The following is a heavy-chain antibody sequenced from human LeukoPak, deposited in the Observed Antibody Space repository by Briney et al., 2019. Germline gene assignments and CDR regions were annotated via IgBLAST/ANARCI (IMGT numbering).Heavy chain of an antibody. J-gene: IGHJ4*02. D-gene: IGHD5-12*01. CDR1: GGSISSYY. CDR3: ARHSRLNNGSLSWADY. V-gene: IGHV4-59*08. Sequence: PSETLSLTCTVSGGSISSYYWSWIRQPPGKGLEWIGHIYYSGSTNYNPSLKSRVTISVDTSKNQFSLKLSSVTAADTAVYYCARHSRLNNGSLSWADYWGQGTLVTVSS. CDR2: IYYSGST.